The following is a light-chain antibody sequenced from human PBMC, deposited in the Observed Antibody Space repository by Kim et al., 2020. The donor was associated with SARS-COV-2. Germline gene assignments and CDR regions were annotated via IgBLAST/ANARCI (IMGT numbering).Light chain of an antibody. Sequence: QRVTISCTGSSSTIGAGYDVHWYQHLPGTAPKLLIYVNSNRPSGVPDRFSGSKSGTSASLAITGLQAEDESDYYCQSYDSSLSGYVFGTGTKVTVL. CDR1: SSTIGAGYD. CDR3: QSYDSSLSGYV. J-gene: IGLJ1*01. V-gene: IGLV1-40*01. CDR2: VNS.